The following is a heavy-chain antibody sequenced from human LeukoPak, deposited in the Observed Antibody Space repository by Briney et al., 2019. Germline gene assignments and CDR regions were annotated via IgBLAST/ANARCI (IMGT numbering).Heavy chain of an antibody. V-gene: IGHV1-18*01. CDR1: GYTFTSNG. CDR3: ARDKDWSLDY. J-gene: IGHJ4*02. Sequence: GASVKVSCKASGYTFTSNGISWVRQAPGQGLEWMRWISTHKGTTNYAQKFQGRLTMTTETSTRTAYMELRNLRFDDTAVYYCARDKDWSLDYWGQGTLVTVSS. D-gene: IGHD3-9*01. CDR2: ISTHKGTT.